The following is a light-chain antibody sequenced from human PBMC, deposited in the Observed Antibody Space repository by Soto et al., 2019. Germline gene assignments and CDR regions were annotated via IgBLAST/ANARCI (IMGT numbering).Light chain of an antibody. CDR1: SSDVGGYNY. Sequence: ISCTGTSSDVGGYNYVSWYQQHPGKAPKLMIYEVSNRPSGVSNRFSGSKSGNTASLTISGLQAEDEADYYCSSYTSSSTLYVFGTGTKVTVL. CDR2: EVS. V-gene: IGLV2-14*01. J-gene: IGLJ1*01. CDR3: SSYTSSSTLYV.